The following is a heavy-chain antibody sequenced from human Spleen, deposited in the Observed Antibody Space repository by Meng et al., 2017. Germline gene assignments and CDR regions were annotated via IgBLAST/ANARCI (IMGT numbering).Heavy chain of an antibody. V-gene: IGHV3-48*03. CDR3: ATDPDAVAAAGPFDY. Sequence: GESLKISCAASGFTFNNYEMNWVRQAPGKGLEWVSYISSSGDFIYYSDSVKGRFTISRDNAKNSLFLQMNSLRAEDTAVYYCATDPDAVAAAGPFDYWGQGTLVTVSS. D-gene: IGHD6-13*01. CDR2: ISSSGDFI. CDR1: GFTFNNYE. J-gene: IGHJ4*02.